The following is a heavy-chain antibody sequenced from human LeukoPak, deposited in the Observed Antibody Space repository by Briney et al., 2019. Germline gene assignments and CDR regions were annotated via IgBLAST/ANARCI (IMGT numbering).Heavy chain of an antibody. D-gene: IGHD2-21*01. CDR1: GYSISSGYY. V-gene: IGHV4-38-2*02. CDR2: IYHSGST. Sequence: KPSETLSLTCTVSGYSISSGYYWGWIRQPPGKGLEWIGSIYHSGSTYYNSSLKRRVTISVDTSTNQFSLKLSSVTAADTAVYYCARDRAIVVVIARGIDYWGQGTLVTVSS. J-gene: IGHJ4*02. CDR3: ARDRAIVVVIARGIDY.